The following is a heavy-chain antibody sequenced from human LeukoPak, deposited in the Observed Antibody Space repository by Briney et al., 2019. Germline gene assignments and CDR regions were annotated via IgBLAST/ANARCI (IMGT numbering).Heavy chain of an antibody. CDR3: ARDSPNPVY. Sequence: GGSLRLSCAASGFTFSNYWMHWVRQAPGKGLVWVSRINSDGSSTSYAGSVKGRFTISRDNAKKTLYLQMNSLRAEDTAVYYCARDSPNPVYWGQGTLVIVSA. V-gene: IGHV3-74*01. D-gene: IGHD1-14*01. CDR1: GFTFSNYW. J-gene: IGHJ4*02. CDR2: INSDGSST.